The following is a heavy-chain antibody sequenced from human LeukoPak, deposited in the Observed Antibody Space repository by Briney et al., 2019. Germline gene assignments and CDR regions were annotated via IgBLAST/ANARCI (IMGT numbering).Heavy chain of an antibody. CDR3: ARDGSSWYGEPNFDY. Sequence: SPSETLSLTCTVSGGSISSYYWSWIRQPPGKGLEWIGYIYYSGSTNYNPSLKSRVTISVDTSKNQFSLKLSSVTAADTAVYYCARDGSSWYGEPNFDYWGQGTLVTVSS. CDR1: GGSISSYY. J-gene: IGHJ4*02. V-gene: IGHV4-59*12. D-gene: IGHD6-13*01. CDR2: IYYSGST.